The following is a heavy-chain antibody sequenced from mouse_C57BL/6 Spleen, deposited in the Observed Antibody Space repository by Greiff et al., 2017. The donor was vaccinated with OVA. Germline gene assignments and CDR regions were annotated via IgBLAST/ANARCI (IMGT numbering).Heavy chain of an antibody. Sequence: VKLQQPGTELVKPGASVKLSCKASGYTFTNYWMHLVKQRPGQGLEWIGNINPSNGGTNYNEKFKSKATLTVDKSSSTAYMQLSSLTSYDSAVYYYARKTRGFFWGTGTTVTVSS. J-gene: IGHJ1*03. CDR3: ARKTRGFF. CDR1: GYTFTNYW. CDR2: INPSNGGT. V-gene: IGHV1-53*01.